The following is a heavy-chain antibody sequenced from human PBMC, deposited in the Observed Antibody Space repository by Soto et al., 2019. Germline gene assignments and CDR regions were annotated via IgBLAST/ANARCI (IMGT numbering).Heavy chain of an antibody. CDR2: INHSGST. J-gene: IGHJ4*02. D-gene: IGHD1-1*01. CDR1: GGSFSGYY. V-gene: IGHV4-34*01. CDR3: ARCGTGRSAPLFLGY. Sequence: SETLSITCAVYGGSFSGYYWSWIRQPPGKGLEWIGEINHSGSTNCNPSLKSRVTISVDTSKNQFSLKLSSVTAADTAVYYCARCGTGRSAPLFLGYWGQGTLVTVSS.